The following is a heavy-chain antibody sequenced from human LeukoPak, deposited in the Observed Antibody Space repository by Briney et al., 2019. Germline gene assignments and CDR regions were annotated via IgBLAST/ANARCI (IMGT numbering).Heavy chain of an antibody. CDR3: AASTVTPTSGWFDP. CDR2: IYYSGST. V-gene: IGHV4-59*01. CDR1: GGSISSYY. Sequence: SETLSLTCTVSGGSISSYYWSWIRQPPGKGLEWIGYIYYSGSTNYNPSLKSRVTISVDTSKNQFSLKLSSVTAADTAVYYCAASTVTPTSGWFDPWGQGTLVTVSS. D-gene: IGHD4-17*01. J-gene: IGHJ5*02.